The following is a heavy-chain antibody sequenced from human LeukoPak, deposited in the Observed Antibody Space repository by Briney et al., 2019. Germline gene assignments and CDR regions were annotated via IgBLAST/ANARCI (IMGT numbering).Heavy chain of an antibody. CDR3: ARESGIAAALDL. V-gene: IGHV3-74*01. D-gene: IGHD6-13*01. Sequence: GGSLRLSCAASGFTFSSYWMHWVRQAPRKGLVWVSRINTDGSSTSYADSVKGRFTISRDNAKNTLYLQMNSLRAEDTAVYYCARESGIAAALDLWGQGTLVTVSS. CDR1: GFTFSSYW. J-gene: IGHJ5*02. CDR2: INTDGSST.